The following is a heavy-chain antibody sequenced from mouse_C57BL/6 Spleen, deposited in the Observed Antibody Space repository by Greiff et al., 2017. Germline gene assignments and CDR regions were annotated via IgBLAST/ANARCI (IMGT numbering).Heavy chain of an antibody. D-gene: IGHD2-2*01. CDR3: ARHENGNDCFDY. Sequence: EVKVVESGGDLVKPGGSLKLSCAASGFTFSSYGMSWVRQTPDKRLEWVATISSGGSYTYYPDSVKGRFPISRDNAKNTLYLQMSSLKSEDTAMYYCARHENGNDCFDYWGQGTTLTVSS. J-gene: IGHJ2*01. CDR2: ISSGGSYT. CDR1: GFTFSSYG. V-gene: IGHV5-6*01.